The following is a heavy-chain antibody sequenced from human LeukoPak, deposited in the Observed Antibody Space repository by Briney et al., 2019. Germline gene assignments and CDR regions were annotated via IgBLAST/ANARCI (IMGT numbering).Heavy chain of an antibody. CDR2: RSSSSYT. D-gene: IGHD3-22*01. J-gene: IGHJ4*02. CDR1: GFTFSDYS. Sequence: GGSLRLSCAASGFTFSDYSMSWIRQAPGKGLECISYRSSSSYTNYADSVKGRFTISRDNAKNSLYLQMNSLRAEDTAVYYCARGDYDRSGYYEVWGQGTLVTVSS. CDR3: ARGDYDRSGYYEV. V-gene: IGHV3-11*05.